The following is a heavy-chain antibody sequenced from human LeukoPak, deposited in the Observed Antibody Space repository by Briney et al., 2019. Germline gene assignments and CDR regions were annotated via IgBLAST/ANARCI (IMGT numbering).Heavy chain of an antibody. V-gene: IGHV4-39*01. CDR3: ALWAKGHPRGPSGPNNWFDP. CDR2: IYYSGST. Sequence: KTSETLSLTCTVSGGSISSSSYYWGWIRQPPGKGLEWIGSIYYSGSTYYNPSLKSRVTISVDTSKNQFSLKLSSVTAADTAVYYCALWAKGHPRGPSGPNNWFDPWGQGTLVTVSS. D-gene: IGHD2-21*01. CDR1: GGSISSSSYY. J-gene: IGHJ5*02.